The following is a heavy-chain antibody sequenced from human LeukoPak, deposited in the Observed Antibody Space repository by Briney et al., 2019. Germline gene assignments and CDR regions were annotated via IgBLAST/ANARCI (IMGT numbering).Heavy chain of an antibody. CDR2: IFHSGST. V-gene: IGHV4-38-2*02. CDR3: ARRGRENAFDI. Sequence: SETLSLTCTVSGYSISSGYYWGWIRQPPGKGLEWIGNIFHSGSTYYNPSLKSGVTISVDTSKNQFSLKLGSVTAADTAVYYCARRGRENAFDIWGQGTMVTVSS. CDR1: GYSISSGYY. J-gene: IGHJ3*02. D-gene: IGHD1-26*01.